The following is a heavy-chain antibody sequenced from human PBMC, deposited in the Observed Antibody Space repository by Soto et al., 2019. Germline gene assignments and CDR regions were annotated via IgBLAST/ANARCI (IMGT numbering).Heavy chain of an antibody. CDR3: ARDPGYSYGYN. D-gene: IGHD5-18*01. Sequence: QVQLVQSGAEVKKPGASVKVSCKASGYTFTSYAMHWVRQAPGQRLEWMGWINAGNGNTKYSQKFKGRVTITRDTSASTAYMELSSLRSEDTAVYYCARDPGYSYGYNWGQGTLVTFSS. CDR2: INAGNGNT. V-gene: IGHV1-3*01. J-gene: IGHJ4*02. CDR1: GYTFTSYA.